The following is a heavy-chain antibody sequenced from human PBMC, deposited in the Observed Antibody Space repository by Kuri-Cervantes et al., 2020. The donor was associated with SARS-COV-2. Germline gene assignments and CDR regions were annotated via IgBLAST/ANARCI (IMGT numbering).Heavy chain of an antibody. CDR3: ARTLDYYGSGTYCFDY. J-gene: IGHJ4*02. V-gene: IGHV4-61*01. D-gene: IGHD3-10*01. CDR1: GGSVSSGSHY. CDR2: IYYSGST. Sequence: GSLRLSCIVSGGSVSSGSHYWSWIRRPPGKGLEWIGYIYYSGSTKYNPSLKSRVTMSVDTSKNQFSLKLNSVTPADTAVYYCARTLDYYGSGTYCFDYWGQGTLVTVSS.